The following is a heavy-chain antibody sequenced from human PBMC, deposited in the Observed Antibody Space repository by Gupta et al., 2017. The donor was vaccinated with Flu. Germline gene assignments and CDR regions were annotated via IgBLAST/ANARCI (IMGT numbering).Heavy chain of an antibody. CDR2: ISAYNGNT. J-gene: IGHJ4*02. CDR3: ASTSPYCTNGVCYTAFDY. CDR1: GYTFTSYG. Sequence: QVQLVQSGAEVKKPGASVKVSCKASGYTFTSYGISWVRQAPGQGLEWMGWISAYNGNTNYAQKLQGRVTMTTDTSTSTAYMELRSLRSDDTAVYYCASTSPYCTNGVCYTAFDYWGQGTLVTVSS. D-gene: IGHD2-8*01. V-gene: IGHV1-18*01.